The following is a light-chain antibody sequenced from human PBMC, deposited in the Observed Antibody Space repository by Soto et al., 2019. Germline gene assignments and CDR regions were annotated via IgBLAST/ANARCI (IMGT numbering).Light chain of an antibody. V-gene: IGKV3-20*01. CDR1: QSVSSNY. J-gene: IGKJ2*01. CDR2: GAS. Sequence: EIVLTQSPGTLSSSPGERATLSCRASQSVSSNYLAWYQQKPGQAPRLLIYGASRGAAGIPDRFIGSGSGTDFALTINRLEPEDFAVYFCQQYGRSPMFTFGQGTKLEIK. CDR3: QQYGRSPMFT.